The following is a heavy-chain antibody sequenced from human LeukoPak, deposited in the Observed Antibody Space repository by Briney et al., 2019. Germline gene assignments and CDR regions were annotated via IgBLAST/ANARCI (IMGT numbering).Heavy chain of an antibody. CDR3: ARAGYTVIHGGFGNY. Sequence: GTSVKVSCKASGYTFTSYGISWVRQAPGQGLEWTGWISAYNGNTNYAQKLQGRVTLTTDTSTSTAYMELRGLRSDDTAVYYCARAGYTVIHGGFGNYWGQGTLVTVSS. CDR2: ISAYNGNT. CDR1: GYTFTSYG. J-gene: IGHJ4*02. D-gene: IGHD4-17*01. V-gene: IGHV1-18*01.